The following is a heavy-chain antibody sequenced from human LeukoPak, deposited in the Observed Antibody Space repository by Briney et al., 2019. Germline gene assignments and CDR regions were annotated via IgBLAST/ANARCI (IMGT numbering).Heavy chain of an antibody. Sequence: SETLSLTCAVSDDSFSSHYWTWVRQPPGKGLEWIGYISYIGSTNYNPSLKSRVTISIDTSRNQFSLRLGSVTAADTAVYYCARDLVTVTKGFDIWGQGTMVSVSS. CDR2: ISYIGST. V-gene: IGHV4-59*11. D-gene: IGHD4-17*01. J-gene: IGHJ3*02. CDR3: ARDLVTVTKGFDI. CDR1: DDSFSSHY.